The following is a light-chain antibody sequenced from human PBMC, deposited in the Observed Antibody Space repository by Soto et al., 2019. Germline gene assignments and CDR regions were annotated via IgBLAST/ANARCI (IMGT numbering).Light chain of an antibody. J-gene: IGLJ3*02. CDR1: GSNIASRP. CDR2: SSD. V-gene: IGLV1-44*01. CDR3: STWDVSLNGWV. Sequence: QSVLTQPPSVSATPGQRVTISCSGSGSNIASRPVYWYQHLPGTAPKLLMYSSDLRPSGVPDRFSGSKSGTTASLAISGVQSEEEADYYCSTWDVSLNGWVFGGGTKLTVL.